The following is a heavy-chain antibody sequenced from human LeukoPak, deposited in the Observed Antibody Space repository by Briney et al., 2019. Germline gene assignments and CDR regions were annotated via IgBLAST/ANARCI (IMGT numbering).Heavy chain of an antibody. CDR3: AREPGYCSSTSCYIWFDP. D-gene: IGHD2-2*02. V-gene: IGHV1-3*01. CDR2: INAGNGNT. CDR1: GYTFTSYA. J-gene: IGHJ5*02. Sequence: ASVKASCKASGYTFTSYAMHWVRQAPGQRLEWMGWINAGNGNTKYSRKFQGRVTITRDTSASTAYMELSSLRSEDTAVYYSAREPGYCSSTSCYIWFDPWGQGTLVTVSS.